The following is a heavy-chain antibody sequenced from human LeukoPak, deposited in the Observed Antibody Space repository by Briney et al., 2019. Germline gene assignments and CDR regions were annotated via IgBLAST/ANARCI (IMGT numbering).Heavy chain of an antibody. CDR2: ISWNSGSI. CDR1: GFTFDDYA. CDR3: AKEGQQLVPEIASAFDI. J-gene: IGHJ3*02. D-gene: IGHD6-13*01. V-gene: IGHV3-9*01. Sequence: GGSLRLSCAASGFTFDDYAMHWVRQAPGKGLEWVSGISWNSGSIGYADSVKGRFTISRDNAKNSLCLQMNSLRAEDTAVYYCAKEGQQLVPEIASAFDIWGQGTMVTVSS.